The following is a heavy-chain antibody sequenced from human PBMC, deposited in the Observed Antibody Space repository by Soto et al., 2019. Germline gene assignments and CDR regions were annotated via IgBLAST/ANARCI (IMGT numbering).Heavy chain of an antibody. CDR3: ARRYGTSFDY. Sequence: SETLSLTCTASGGSISSYYWSWIRQPPGKGLEWIGYIYYSGSTNYNPSLKSRVTISVDTSKNQFSLKLSSVTAADTAVYYCARRYGTSFDYWGQGTLVTVSS. CDR1: GGSISSYY. J-gene: IGHJ4*02. V-gene: IGHV4-59*01. D-gene: IGHD4-17*01. CDR2: IYYSGST.